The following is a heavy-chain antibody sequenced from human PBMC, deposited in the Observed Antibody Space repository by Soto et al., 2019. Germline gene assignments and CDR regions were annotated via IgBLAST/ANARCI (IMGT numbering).Heavy chain of an antibody. D-gene: IGHD2-15*01. V-gene: IGHV3-73*02. Sequence: EVQLVESGGGLVQPGGSLKLSCAASGFTFSASAIHWFRQASGKGLEWVGRIRSNGQTAFAASIRGRFAISRDDSKKMASLHLNSLNTEDTAVYYCARLDCSGGSCYPYYFEHWGQGAQVTVSA. CDR3: ARLDCSGGSCYPYYFEH. J-gene: IGHJ4*02. CDR2: IRSNGQT. CDR1: GFTFSASA.